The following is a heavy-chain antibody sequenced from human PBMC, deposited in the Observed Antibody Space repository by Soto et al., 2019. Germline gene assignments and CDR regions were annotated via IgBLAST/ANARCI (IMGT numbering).Heavy chain of an antibody. CDR2: INHSGST. CDR3: ARLRYFDWFIPRWFDP. J-gene: IGHJ5*02. CDR1: GGSFSGYY. Sequence: SETLSLTCAVYGGSFSGYYWSWIRQPPGKGLEWIGEINHSGSTNYNPSLKSRVTISVDTSKNQFSLKLSSVTAADTAVYYCARLRYFDWFIPRWFDPWGQGTLVTVSS. D-gene: IGHD3-9*01. V-gene: IGHV4-34*01.